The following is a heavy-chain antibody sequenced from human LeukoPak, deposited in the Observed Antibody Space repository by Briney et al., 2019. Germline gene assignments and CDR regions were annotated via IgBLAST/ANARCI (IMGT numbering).Heavy chain of an antibody. CDR2: IWYDGSNK. CDR1: GFTFSSYG. J-gene: IGHJ4*02. Sequence: PGRSLRLSCAASGFTFSSYGMHWVRQAPGKGLEWVAVIWYDGSNKYYADSVKGRFTISRDNSKNTLYLQMNSLRAEDTAVYYCARDEEDGYNKGDYFDYWGQGTLVTVSS. V-gene: IGHV3-33*01. CDR3: ARDEEDGYNKGDYFDY. D-gene: IGHD5-24*01.